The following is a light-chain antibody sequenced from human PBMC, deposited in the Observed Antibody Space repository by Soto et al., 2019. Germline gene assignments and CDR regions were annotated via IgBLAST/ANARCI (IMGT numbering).Light chain of an antibody. V-gene: IGKV3-11*01. Sequence: EIVLTQSPATRSLSPGERATLSCRASQSVSSYLAWYQQKPGQAPRLLIYDASNRATGIPARFSGSGSGTDFTLTISSLEPEDFAVYYCQQRSNWPPLTFGGGNKVELK. CDR1: QSVSSY. CDR2: DAS. J-gene: IGKJ4*01. CDR3: QQRSNWPPLT.